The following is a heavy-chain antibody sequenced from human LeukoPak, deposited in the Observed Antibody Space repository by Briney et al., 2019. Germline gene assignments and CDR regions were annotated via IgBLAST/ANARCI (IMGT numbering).Heavy chain of an antibody. CDR1: GFTFSSYS. J-gene: IGHJ4*02. Sequence: GGSLRLSXAASGFTFSSYSMNWVRQAPGKGQEWVSYISSSSSTIYYADSVKGRFTISRDNAKNSLYLQMNSLRAEDTAVYYCARDSDYWGQGTLVTVSS. V-gene: IGHV3-48*01. CDR2: ISSSSSTI. CDR3: ARDSDY.